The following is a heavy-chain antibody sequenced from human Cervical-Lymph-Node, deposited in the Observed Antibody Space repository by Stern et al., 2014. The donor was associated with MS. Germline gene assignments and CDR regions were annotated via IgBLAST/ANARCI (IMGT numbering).Heavy chain of an antibody. D-gene: IGHD1-1*01. V-gene: IGHV1-69*01. Sequence: QVQLVQSEAEVKKPGSSVKVSCTASGDTFINFGISWVRLAPGQGLEWMGGIIPNLETTEVIQRFQGRRTISADESATTVYMELNSLRSDDTAVYYCARDNDDNGMDVWGQGTTVIVSS. CDR1: GDTFINFG. CDR2: IIPNLETT. CDR3: ARDNDDNGMDV. J-gene: IGHJ6*02.